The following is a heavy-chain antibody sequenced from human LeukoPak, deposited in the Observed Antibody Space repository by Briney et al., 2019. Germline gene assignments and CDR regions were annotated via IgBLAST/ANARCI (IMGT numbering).Heavy chain of an antibody. D-gene: IGHD6-13*01. CDR1: GFTFSSYS. CDR3: ARDRSSSWYSNPNY. J-gene: IGHJ4*02. Sequence: PGGSLRLSCAASGFTFSSYSMNWVRQAPGKGLEWVSYISSSSSTIYYADSVKGRFTISRDDAKNSLYLQMNSLRAEDTAVYYCARDRSSSWYSNPNYWGQGTLVTVSS. CDR2: ISSSSSTI. V-gene: IGHV3-48*01.